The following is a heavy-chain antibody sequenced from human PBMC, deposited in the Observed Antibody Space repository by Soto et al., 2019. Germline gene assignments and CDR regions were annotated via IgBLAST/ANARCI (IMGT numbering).Heavy chain of an antibody. CDR3: AKPSQRWLQLEHFDH. D-gene: IGHD5-12*01. J-gene: IGHJ4*02. V-gene: IGHV3-30*18. Sequence: QVQLVESGGGVVQPGRSLRLSCAASGFTFSSYGMHWVRQAPGKGLEWVAVISYDGSNKYYADSVKGRFTISRDNSKNTLYLQMNSLRAEDTAVYYCAKPSQRWLQLEHFDHWGQGTLVTVSS. CDR2: ISYDGSNK. CDR1: GFTFSSYG.